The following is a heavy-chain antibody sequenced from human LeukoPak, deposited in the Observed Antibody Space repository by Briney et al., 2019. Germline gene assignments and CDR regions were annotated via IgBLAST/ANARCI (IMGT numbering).Heavy chain of an antibody. J-gene: IGHJ1*01. CDR3: AKPPWELKSPEYFQH. D-gene: IGHD1-26*01. V-gene: IGHV3-23*01. Sequence: AGYLRLCCGASGLTFSSFAMSWVRQAPGKWLGWLSAISGSGGSTYYADSVKGRFTISRDNSKNTLYLQMNSLRAEDTAVYYCAKPPWELKSPEYFQHWGQGTLVTVSS. CDR2: ISGSGGST. CDR1: GLTFSSFA.